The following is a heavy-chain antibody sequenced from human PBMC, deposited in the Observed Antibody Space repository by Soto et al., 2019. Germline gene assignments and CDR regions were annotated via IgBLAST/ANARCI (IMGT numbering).Heavy chain of an antibody. D-gene: IGHD3-16*01. V-gene: IGHV3-66*01. Sequence: EVQLVVSGGGLVQPGGSLRLSCAASGFTVSTNYMNWVRQAPGKGLEWVSVIYSGGSTYYADSVKGRFTISRDNSKNTLFLQMNSLRVEDTAVYYCARGEPHHYFDYWGQGTLVTVSS. CDR1: GFTVSTNY. J-gene: IGHJ4*02. CDR2: IYSGGST. CDR3: ARGEPHHYFDY.